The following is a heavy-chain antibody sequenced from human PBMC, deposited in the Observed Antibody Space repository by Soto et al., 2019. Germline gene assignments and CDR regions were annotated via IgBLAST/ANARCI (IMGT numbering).Heavy chain of an antibody. Sequence: QVQLVQSGAALQEPGASVQVSCKASGYTFHTYAITWVRQAPGHGLEWMGWISGSKVKTNYAQKFQDRVTLTTNTSTGAAYLELRSLRSDDTAVYYCARDDPSGYPRPTDYWGQGTLVIVSS. CDR3: ARDDPSGYPRPTDY. D-gene: IGHD3-22*01. V-gene: IGHV1-18*01. CDR1: GYTFHTYA. J-gene: IGHJ4*02. CDR2: ISGSKVKT.